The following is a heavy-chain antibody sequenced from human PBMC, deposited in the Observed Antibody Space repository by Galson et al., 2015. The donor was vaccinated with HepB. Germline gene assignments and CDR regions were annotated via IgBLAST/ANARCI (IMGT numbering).Heavy chain of an antibody. CDR3: AKEEDCGGVLGYYYYYMDV. CDR2: ISYDGSNK. Sequence: SLRLSCAASGFTFSSYGMHWVRQAPGKGLEWVAVISYDGSNKYYADSVKGRFTISRDNSKNTLYLQMNSLRAEDTAVYYCAKEEDCGGVLGYYYYYMDVWGKGTTVTVSS. J-gene: IGHJ6*03. CDR1: GFTFSSYG. D-gene: IGHD2-21*01. V-gene: IGHV3-30*18.